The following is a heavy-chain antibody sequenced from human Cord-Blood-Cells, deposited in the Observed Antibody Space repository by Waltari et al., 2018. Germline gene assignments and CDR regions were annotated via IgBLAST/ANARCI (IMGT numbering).Heavy chain of an antibody. J-gene: IGHJ5*02. CDR3: ARRGDYSNYWFDP. D-gene: IGHD4-4*01. V-gene: IGHV5-51*01. CDR1: GYSFTSYW. Sequence: EVQLVQSGAEVKKPGEPLKTSCKGSGYSFTSYWIGRVRQMPGKGLEWMGILYPGDSDTIYSPSCQGQFTISADKSISTAYLQWSSLKASDTAMYYGARRGDYSNYWFDPWGQGTLVTVSS. CDR2: LYPGDSDT.